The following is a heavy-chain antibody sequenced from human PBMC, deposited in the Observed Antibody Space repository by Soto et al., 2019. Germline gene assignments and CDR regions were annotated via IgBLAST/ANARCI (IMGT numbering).Heavy chain of an antibody. J-gene: IGHJ5*02. CDR3: ASDMTTT. Sequence: QVQLVQSGAEVKKPGASVKVSCKASGYPFTSHDINWMRQATGQGLEWMGWMNPNSGHTNYAQKCQGRVTLTRETSISTAYMELTSLRSEVTAIYYCASDMTTTWGQGTLDTVSS. CDR2: MNPNSGHT. CDR1: GYPFTSHD. D-gene: IGHD4-17*01. V-gene: IGHV1-8*01.